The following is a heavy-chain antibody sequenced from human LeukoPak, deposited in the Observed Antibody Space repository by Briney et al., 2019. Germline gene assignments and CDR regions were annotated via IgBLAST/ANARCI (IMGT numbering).Heavy chain of an antibody. Sequence: GASVKVSCKASGYTFTSYYMHWVRQAPGQGLEWMGIINPSGGSTSYAQKFQGRVTMTRDTSTSAVYMELSSLRSEDTAVYYCARGDDIVVVVAASFAFDIWGQGTMVTVSS. CDR2: INPSGGST. J-gene: IGHJ3*02. CDR1: GYTFTSYY. V-gene: IGHV1-46*01. CDR3: ARGDDIVVVVAASFAFDI. D-gene: IGHD2-15*01.